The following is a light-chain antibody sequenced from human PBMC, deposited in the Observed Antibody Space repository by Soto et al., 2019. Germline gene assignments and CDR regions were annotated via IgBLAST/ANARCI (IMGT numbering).Light chain of an antibody. Sequence: QSVLTQPASVSGSPGQSITISCTGSSSDVGGYDYVSWYQQHPGKAPKFMIYDVSKRPSGVPDRFSGSKSGNTASLTISGLQAEDEADYYCCSYAGSYTFEVFGTGTKVTVL. CDR1: SSDVGGYDY. J-gene: IGLJ1*01. CDR3: CSYAGSYTFEV. CDR2: DVS. V-gene: IGLV2-11*01.